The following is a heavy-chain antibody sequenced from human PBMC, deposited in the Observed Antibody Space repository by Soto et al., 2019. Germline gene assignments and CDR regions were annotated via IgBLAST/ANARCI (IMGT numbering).Heavy chain of an antibody. V-gene: IGHV4-59*01. CDR1: GGSISGYY. CDR2: RHYSGST. J-gene: IGHJ4*02. Sequence: SETLSLTCTVSGGSISGYYWSWIRQPPGKGLEWMGHRHYSGSTNYNPSLKSRVTISVDTSKNQLSMKLTSVTAADTAVYYCARSSGTYPNWGNNFDYWGQGTLVTVSS. D-gene: IGHD1-26*01. CDR3: ARSSGTYPNWGNNFDY.